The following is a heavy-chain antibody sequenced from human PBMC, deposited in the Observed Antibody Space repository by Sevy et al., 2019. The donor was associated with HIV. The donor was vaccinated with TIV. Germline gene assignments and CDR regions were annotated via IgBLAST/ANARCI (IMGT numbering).Heavy chain of an antibody. CDR3: ARNPVTYSSGWHFDY. CDR1: GFTFSSYG. Sequence: GESLKISCAASGFTFSSYGMHWVRQAPGKGLEWVAVIWYDGSNKYYADSVKGRFTISRDNSKNTLYLQMKSLRAEDTAVYYCARNPVTYSSGWHFDYWGQGTLVTVSS. CDR2: IWYDGSNK. J-gene: IGHJ4*02. D-gene: IGHD6-19*01. V-gene: IGHV3-33*01.